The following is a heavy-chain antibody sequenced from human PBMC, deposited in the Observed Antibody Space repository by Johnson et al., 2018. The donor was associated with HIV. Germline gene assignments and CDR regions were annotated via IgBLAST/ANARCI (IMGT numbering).Heavy chain of an antibody. Sequence: EKLVESGGGLVRPGRSLRLSCTASGFTFGDYAMHWVRQAPGKGLEWVSGVNWNADTTSYAGSVKGRFTISRDTGKQSLYLQMNSLRAEDTAVYYCARDPFPRFYAFDIWGQGTMVTVST. CDR2: VNWNADTT. CDR1: GFTFGDYA. V-gene: IGHV3-20*04. CDR3: ARDPFPRFYAFDI. J-gene: IGHJ3*02.